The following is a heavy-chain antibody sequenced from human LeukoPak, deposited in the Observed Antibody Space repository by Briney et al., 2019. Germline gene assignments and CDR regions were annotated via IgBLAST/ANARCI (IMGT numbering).Heavy chain of an antibody. CDR3: AGTAWRITIFTF. CDR2: VSSSSSTI. J-gene: IGHJ4*02. V-gene: IGHV3-48*01. D-gene: IGHD3-3*01. Sequence: GGSLRLXCAASGFTFSSYSMNWVRQAPGKGLEWVSYVSSSSSTIYYADSVKGRFTISRDNAKNSLYLQMNSLRAEDTAVYYCAGTAWRITIFTFWGQGTLVTVSS. CDR1: GFTFSSYS.